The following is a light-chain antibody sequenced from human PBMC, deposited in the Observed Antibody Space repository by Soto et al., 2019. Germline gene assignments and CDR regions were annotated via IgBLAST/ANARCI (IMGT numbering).Light chain of an antibody. V-gene: IGKV3-15*01. Sequence: IVLTQSPATLSLSPGERATLSCRTSQSVSNYLAWYQEKPGQAPRLLIYGASTRATGIPARFSGSGSGTEFTLTISSLQSEDFAVYYCQQYNNWPRWTFGQGTKVDIK. CDR3: QQYNNWPRWT. J-gene: IGKJ1*01. CDR1: QSVSNY. CDR2: GAS.